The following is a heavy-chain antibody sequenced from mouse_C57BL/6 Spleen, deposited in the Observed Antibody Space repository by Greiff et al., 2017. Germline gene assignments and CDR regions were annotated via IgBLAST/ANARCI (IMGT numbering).Heavy chain of an antibody. J-gene: IGHJ4*01. CDR2: IYPGDGDT. V-gene: IGHV1-80*01. CDR3: ARDGSSQYYYAMDY. Sequence: QVQLKESGAELVKPGASVKISCKASGYAFSSYWMNWVKQRPGKGLEWIGQIYPGDGDTNYNGKFKGKATLTADKSSSTAYMQLSSLTSEDSAVYFCARDGSSQYYYAMDYWGQGTSVTVSS. CDR1: GYAFSSYW. D-gene: IGHD1-1*01.